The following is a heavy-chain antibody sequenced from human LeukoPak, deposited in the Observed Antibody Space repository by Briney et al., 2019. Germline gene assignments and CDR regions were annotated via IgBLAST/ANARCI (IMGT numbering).Heavy chain of an antibody. Sequence: SETLSLTCTVSGGSISNTSYFWGWVRQPPGKRLEWIGTIYHSGSTYYSPSLKSRVTISVDTSKNQFSLKLSCVTAADTAMYYCARLPRGGNWFDPWGQGTLVTVSS. V-gene: IGHV4-39*01. CDR2: IYHSGST. CDR3: ARLPRGGNWFDP. CDR1: GGSISNTSYF. D-gene: IGHD5-12*01. J-gene: IGHJ5*02.